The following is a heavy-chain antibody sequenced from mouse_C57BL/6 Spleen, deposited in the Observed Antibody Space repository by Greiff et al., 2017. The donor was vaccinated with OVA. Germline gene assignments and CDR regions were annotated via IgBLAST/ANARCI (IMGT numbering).Heavy chain of an antibody. V-gene: IGHV1-69*01. CDR2: IDPSDSYT. D-gene: IGHD1-1*01. J-gene: IGHJ4*01. Sequence: QVQLQQPGAELVMPGASVKLSCKASGYTFTSYCMHWVKQRPGQGLEWIGEIDPSDSYTNYNQKFKGKSTLTVDKSSSTAYMQLSSLTSEDSAVYYCARRVYYYGSSYVGYAMDYWGQGTSVTVSS. CDR3: ARRVYYYGSSYVGYAMDY. CDR1: GYTFTSYC.